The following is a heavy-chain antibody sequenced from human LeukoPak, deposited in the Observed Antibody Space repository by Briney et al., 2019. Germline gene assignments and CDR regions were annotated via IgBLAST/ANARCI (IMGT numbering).Heavy chain of an antibody. J-gene: IGHJ6*02. CDR3: ARLPWGVVRNYYYYYGMDV. CDR1: GGSISSYY. CDR2: IYYSGST. D-gene: IGHD2-15*01. Sequence: PSETLSLTCTVSGGSISSYYWSWIRQPPGKGLDWIGYIYYSGSTNYNPSLKSRVTISVDTSKNQFSLKLSSVTAADTAVYYCARLPWGVVRNYYYYYGMDVWGQGTTVTVSS. V-gene: IGHV4-59*08.